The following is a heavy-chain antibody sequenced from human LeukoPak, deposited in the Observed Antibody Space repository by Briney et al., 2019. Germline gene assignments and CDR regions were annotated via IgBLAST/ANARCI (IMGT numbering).Heavy chain of an antibody. CDR2: INSDGRST. V-gene: IGHV3-74*01. J-gene: IGHJ4*02. D-gene: IGHD2-15*01. CDR1: GLTFSSYW. Sequence: PGGSLRLSCAASGLTFSSYWMHWVRQGPGKGLVWVSGINSDGRSTSYADSVKGRFTISRDNAENTLYLQMKSLRAEDTAVYYCVRRYCSGGSCYFDYWGQGVLVTVSS. CDR3: VRRYCSGGSCYFDY.